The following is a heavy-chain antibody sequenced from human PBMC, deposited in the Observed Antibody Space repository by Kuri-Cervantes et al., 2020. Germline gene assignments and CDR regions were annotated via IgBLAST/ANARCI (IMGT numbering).Heavy chain of an antibody. Sequence: GSLRLSCAASGFTFSDYYMSWVRQAPGKGLEWVSSISSSSSYIYYADSVKGRFTISRDNAKNSLYLQMNSLRAEDTAVYYCAREDCSSTSCYFDYWGQGTLVTVSS. V-gene: IGHV3-21*01. J-gene: IGHJ4*02. CDR3: AREDCSSTSCYFDY. D-gene: IGHD2-2*01. CDR2: ISSSSSYI. CDR1: GFTFSDYY.